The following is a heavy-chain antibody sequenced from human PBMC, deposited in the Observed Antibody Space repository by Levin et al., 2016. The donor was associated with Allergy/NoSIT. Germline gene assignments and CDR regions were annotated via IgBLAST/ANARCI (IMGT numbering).Heavy chain of an antibody. D-gene: IGHD3-10*01. J-gene: IGHJ4*02. CDR1: GFTFKNYV. Sequence: GGSLRLSCTASGFTFKNYVMGWFRQAPGKGLDWVSAIARSGDKTFYTDSVKGRFTISRDNSKNTLYLQINSLRPEDTAVYYCVKHSGLYFFDSWGQGTLVTVSS. CDR3: VKHSGLYFFDS. V-gene: IGHV3-23*01. CDR2: IARSGDKT.